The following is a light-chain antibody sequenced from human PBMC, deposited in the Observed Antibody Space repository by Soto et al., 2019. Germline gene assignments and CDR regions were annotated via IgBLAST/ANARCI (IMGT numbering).Light chain of an antibody. CDR1: QSVSXX. Sequence: EIVMTQSPATLSVSPGERASLXXXXSQSVSXXXXXXXXXXXXXXXLLIYGASTRATGIPGRFSGGGSGTEFTLTISSLQSADFAVYYCQQYNDWPLTFGGGTKVDIK. J-gene: IGKJ4*01. V-gene: IGKV3-15*01. CDR3: QQYNDWPLT. CDR2: GAS.